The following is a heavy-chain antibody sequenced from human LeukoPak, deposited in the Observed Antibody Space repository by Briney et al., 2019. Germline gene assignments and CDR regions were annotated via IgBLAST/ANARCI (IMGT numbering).Heavy chain of an antibody. V-gene: IGHV4-59*01. Sequence: KASETLALTCIAPGGSIRSYYWSWIGQPPGKGRVGIGYIYYSGSTNYNPSLKSRVTISVDPSKNQFSLKLSSVTAADTAVYYCARARAVAGDFDYWGQGTLVTVSS. CDR1: GGSIRSYY. CDR2: IYYSGST. D-gene: IGHD6-19*01. CDR3: ARARAVAGDFDY. J-gene: IGHJ4*02.